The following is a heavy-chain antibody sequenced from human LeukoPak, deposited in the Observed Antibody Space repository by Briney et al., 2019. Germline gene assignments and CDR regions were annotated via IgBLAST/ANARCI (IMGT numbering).Heavy chain of an antibody. Sequence: PSETLSLTCTVSGGPISRYYWSWIRQPPGEGLEWIGYVYYSASTNYNPSLKSRVTISVDTSKNQFSLKLSSVTAADTAVYYCAKYTGTYFDYWGQGTLVTVSS. CDR2: VYYSAST. J-gene: IGHJ4*02. CDR3: AKYTGTYFDY. CDR1: GGPISRYY. V-gene: IGHV4-59*08. D-gene: IGHD7-27*01.